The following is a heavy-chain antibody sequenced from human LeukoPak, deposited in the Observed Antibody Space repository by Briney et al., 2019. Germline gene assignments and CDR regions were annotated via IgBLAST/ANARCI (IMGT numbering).Heavy chain of an antibody. CDR1: GSTFSSYA. CDR3: AKDPYDYVWGSYRHDAFDI. V-gene: IGHV3-23*01. D-gene: IGHD3-16*02. Sequence: GGSLRLSCAASGSTFSSYAMSWVRQAPGKGLEWVSAISGSGGSTYYADSVKGRFTISRDNSKNRLYLQMNSLRAEDTAVYYCAKDPYDYVWGSYRHDAFDIWGQGTMVTVSS. CDR2: ISGSGGST. J-gene: IGHJ3*02.